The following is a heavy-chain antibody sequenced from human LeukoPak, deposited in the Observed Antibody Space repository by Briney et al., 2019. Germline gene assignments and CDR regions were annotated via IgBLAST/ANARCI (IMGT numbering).Heavy chain of an antibody. CDR3: ARDGPEGHYYYGMDV. J-gene: IGHJ6*02. CDR1: GGSISSYY. V-gene: IGHV4-59*01. CDR2: IYYSGSA. Sequence: SETLSLTCTVSGGSISSYYWSWIRQPPGKGLEWIGYIYYSGSANYNPSLKSRVTISVDTSKNQFSLKLSSVTAADTAVYYCARDGPEGHYYYGMDVWGQGTTVTVSS.